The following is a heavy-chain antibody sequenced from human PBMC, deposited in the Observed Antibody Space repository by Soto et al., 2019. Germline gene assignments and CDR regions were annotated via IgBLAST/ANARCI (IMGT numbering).Heavy chain of an antibody. Sequence: PSETLSLTCTVSGGSISSGDYYWSWIRQPPGKGLEWIGYIYYSGSTYYNPSLKSRVTISVDTSKNQFSLKLSSVTAADTAVYYCARVDRGVVAARVTEYFQHWGQGTLVTVSS. CDR3: ARVDRGVVAARVTEYFQH. CDR1: GGSISSGDYY. D-gene: IGHD2-15*01. CDR2: IYYSGST. V-gene: IGHV4-30-4*01. J-gene: IGHJ1*01.